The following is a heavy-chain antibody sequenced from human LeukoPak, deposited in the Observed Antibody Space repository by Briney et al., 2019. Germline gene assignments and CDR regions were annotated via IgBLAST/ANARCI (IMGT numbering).Heavy chain of an antibody. V-gene: IGHV3-11*04. D-gene: IGHD2-2*01. CDR3: ARGMSYCSSTSCEDWFDP. J-gene: IGHJ5*02. Sequence: PGGSLRLSCAASGFTFSDYYMSWIRQAPGKGLEWVSYISSSGSTIYYADSVKGRFTISRDNAKNSLYLQMNSLRAEDTAVYYCARGMSYCSSTSCEDWFDPWGQGTLVTVSS. CDR1: GFTFSDYY. CDR2: ISSSGSTI.